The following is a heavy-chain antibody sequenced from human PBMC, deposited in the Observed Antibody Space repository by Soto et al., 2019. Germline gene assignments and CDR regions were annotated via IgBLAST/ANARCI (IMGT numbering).Heavy chain of an antibody. Sequence: ASVKVSCKASGYTFTSYGISWVRQAPGQGLEWMGWISAYNGNTNYAQKLQGRVTMTTDTSTSTAYMELRSLRSDDTAVYYCARRRSGTYYYYYYMDVWGKGTTVTVSS. V-gene: IGHV1-18*01. J-gene: IGHJ6*03. CDR3: ARRRSGTYYYYYYMDV. CDR2: ISAYNGNT. CDR1: GYTFTSYG. D-gene: IGHD1-1*01.